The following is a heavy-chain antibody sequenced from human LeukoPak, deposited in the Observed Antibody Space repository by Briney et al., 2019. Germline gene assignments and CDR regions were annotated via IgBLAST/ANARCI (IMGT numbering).Heavy chain of an antibody. Sequence: GGSLRLSCAASGFTFSSYAMSWVRQAPGKGLEWVSAISGSGGSTYYADSVKGRFTISRDNAKNSLYLQMNSLRAEDTAVYYCARDSAPIAVDYWGQGTLVTVSS. D-gene: IGHD6-13*01. CDR2: ISGSGGST. V-gene: IGHV3-23*01. CDR1: GFTFSSYA. CDR3: ARDSAPIAVDY. J-gene: IGHJ4*02.